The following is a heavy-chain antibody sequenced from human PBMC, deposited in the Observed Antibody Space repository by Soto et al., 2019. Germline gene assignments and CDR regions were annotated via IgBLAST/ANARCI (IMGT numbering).Heavy chain of an antibody. V-gene: IGHV3-33*01. J-gene: IGHJ4*02. Sequence: QAQLEESGGGVVQPGTSLRLSCSASSFSFSSSGMHWVRQPPGKGLEWVAAIWDDGGNKYYADSVRCRFTISRDNSKNTLFLQMNSLRAEDTALYYCARSSGSYFAAFYDTWGQGTLVSVSS. D-gene: IGHD1-26*01. CDR3: ARSSGSYFAAFYDT. CDR1: SFSFSSSG. CDR2: IWDDGGNK.